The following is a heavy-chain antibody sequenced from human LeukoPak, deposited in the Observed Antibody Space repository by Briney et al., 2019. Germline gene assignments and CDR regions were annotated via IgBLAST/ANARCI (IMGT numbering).Heavy chain of an antibody. CDR1: GLTFIEYS. CDR2: ITGSGAFT. D-gene: IGHD3-10*01. J-gene: IGHJ4*02. V-gene: IGHV3-23*01. CDR3: AKVTYGSGTYGAFDY. Sequence: GGSLRLSCAASGLTFIEYSMTWVRQAPGKGLEWVAAITGSGAFTDYADSVKGQFTISRDNSKNTLYLQMNSLRAEDTAVYYCAKVTYGSGTYGAFDYWGQGTLVTVSS.